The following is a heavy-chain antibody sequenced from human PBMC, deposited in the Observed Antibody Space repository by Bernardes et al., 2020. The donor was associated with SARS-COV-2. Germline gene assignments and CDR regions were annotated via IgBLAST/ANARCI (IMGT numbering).Heavy chain of an antibody. CDR3: ARQDIGAIFGVVITPAGMDV. J-gene: IGHJ6*02. Sequence: EPLSLTCTVSGGSISSYYWSWIRQPPGKGLEWNGYIYYSGSTNYNPSLKSRVTISVDTSKNQFSLKLNSVTAADTAVYYCARQDIGAIFGVVITPAGMDVWGQGTTVTVSS. V-gene: IGHV4-59*08. CDR2: IYYSGST. CDR1: GGSISSYY. D-gene: IGHD3-3*01.